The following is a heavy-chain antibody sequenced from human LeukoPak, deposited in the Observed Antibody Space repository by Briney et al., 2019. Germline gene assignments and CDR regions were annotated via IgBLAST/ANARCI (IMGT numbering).Heavy chain of an antibody. J-gene: IGHJ4*02. CDR1: GGSISSYY. CDR3: AKGEGDY. CDR2: VYDSGNT. Sequence: SETLSLTCTVSGGSISSYYWSWIRQPPGKGLEWIGYVYDSGNTNYNPSLKSRVTISVDTSKNQFSLKVRSVTAADTAVYYCAKGEGDYWGQGTLVTVSS. V-gene: IGHV4-59*01. D-gene: IGHD2-21*01.